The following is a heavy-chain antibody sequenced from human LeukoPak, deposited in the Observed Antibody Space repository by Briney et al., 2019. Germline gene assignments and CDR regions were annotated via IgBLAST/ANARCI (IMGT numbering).Heavy chain of an antibody. CDR1: GYSFTSYW. J-gene: IGHJ6*04. CDR3: ARDIVVVPAAMNYYYYGMDV. Sequence: GESLRISCKGSGYSFTSYWISWVRQMPGKGLEWMGRIDPSDSYTNYSPSFQGHVTISADKSISTAYLQWSSLKASDTAMYYCARDIVVVPAAMNYYYYGMDVWGKGTTVTVSS. CDR2: IDPSDSYT. D-gene: IGHD2-2*01. V-gene: IGHV5-10-1*01.